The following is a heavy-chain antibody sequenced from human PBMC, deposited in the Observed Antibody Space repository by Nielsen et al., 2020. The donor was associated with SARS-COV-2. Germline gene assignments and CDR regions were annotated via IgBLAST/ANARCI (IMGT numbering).Heavy chain of an antibody. CDR1: GYTLTELS. D-gene: IGHD5-12*01. CDR3: ATDSGVGSGYDWGY. Sequence: ASVKVSCKVSGYTLTELSMHWVRQAPGKGLEWMGGFDPEDGETIYAQKFQGRVTMTEDTSTDTAYMELSSLRSEDTAVYYCATDSGVGSGYDWGYWGQGTLVTVSS. CDR2: FDPEDGET. V-gene: IGHV1-24*01. J-gene: IGHJ4*02.